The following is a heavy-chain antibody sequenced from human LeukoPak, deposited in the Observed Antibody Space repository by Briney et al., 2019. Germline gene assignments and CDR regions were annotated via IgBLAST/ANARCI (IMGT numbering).Heavy chain of an antibody. V-gene: IGHV4-59*01. Sequence: SETLSLACSVSGASISSYYWSWIRQPPGKGLEWIGYVYYSGSTKYNPSLKSRVTISVDTSKNQFSLKPSSVTAADTAVYYCARETYSNYTDYYYMDVWGKGTTVTVSS. CDR2: VYYSGST. D-gene: IGHD4-11*01. CDR3: ARETYSNYTDYYYMDV. J-gene: IGHJ6*03. CDR1: GASISSYY.